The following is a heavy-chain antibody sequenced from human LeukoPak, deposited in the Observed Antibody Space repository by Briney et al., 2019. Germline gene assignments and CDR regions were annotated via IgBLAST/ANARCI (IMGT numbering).Heavy chain of an antibody. J-gene: IGHJ4*02. D-gene: IGHD4-11*01. V-gene: IGHV3-23*01. CDR2: ISGSGGST. Sequence: GGSLRLSCAASGFTVSSNYMSWVRQAPGKGLEWVSAISGSGGSTYYADSVKGRFTISRDNSKNTLYLQMNSLRAEDTAVYYCAKDGTATLIPYFDYWGQGTLVTVSS. CDR3: AKDGTATLIPYFDY. CDR1: GFTVSSNY.